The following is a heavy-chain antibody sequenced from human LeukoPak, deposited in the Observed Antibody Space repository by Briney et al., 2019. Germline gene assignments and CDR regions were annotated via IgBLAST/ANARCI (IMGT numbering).Heavy chain of an antibody. CDR2: IWYDASNK. CDR1: GFTFSSFG. Sequence: GGSLRLSCAASGFTFSSFGMHWVRQAPGKGLEWVAVIWYDASNKYYADSVKGRFTISRDNSKNTLFLQMNSLRDDDTAVYYCVRGVGVSRFNYFDPWGQGTLVNVSS. V-gene: IGHV3-33*01. J-gene: IGHJ5*02. D-gene: IGHD6-13*01. CDR3: VRGVGVSRFNYFDP.